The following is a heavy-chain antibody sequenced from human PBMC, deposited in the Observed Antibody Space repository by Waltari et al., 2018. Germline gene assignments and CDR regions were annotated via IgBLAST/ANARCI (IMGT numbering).Heavy chain of an antibody. J-gene: IGHJ3*02. V-gene: IGHV1-69*05. CDR1: GGIFTNSA. Sequence: QVQLVQSGAEVKRPGSSVKVSCRVSGGIFTNSAISWVRQAPGQGLEWMGGIIPIFGTANSAQKFQGRLTITSDESTSTAYMELSSLRPEDTAVYFCARDLGAMKVTSALEIWGQGTRVTVSS. CDR2: IIPIFGTA. CDR3: ARDLGAMKVTSALEI. D-gene: IGHD3-10*01.